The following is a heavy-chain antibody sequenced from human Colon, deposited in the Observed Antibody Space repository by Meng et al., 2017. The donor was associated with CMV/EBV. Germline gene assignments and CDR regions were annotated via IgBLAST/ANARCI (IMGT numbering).Heavy chain of an antibody. J-gene: IGHJ3*01. D-gene: IGHD6-19*01. Sequence: YIFTELSMHWVRQTPGNGLEWMGGFDPEDGETLYAQKFQDRVTMTEDTSTDTAYLELSSLRSEDTAVYYCATGRVGSGWSYDAFDLWGQGTMVTVSS. V-gene: IGHV1-24*01. CDR3: ATGRVGSGWSYDAFDL. CDR1: YIFTELS. CDR2: FDPEDGET.